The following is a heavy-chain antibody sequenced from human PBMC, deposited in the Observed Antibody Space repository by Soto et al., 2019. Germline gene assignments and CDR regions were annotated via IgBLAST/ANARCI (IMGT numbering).Heavy chain of an antibody. J-gene: IGHJ6*02. V-gene: IGHV4-39*01. CDR1: SASISSSSYT. CDR2: IYCSGTT. D-gene: IGHD2-2*01. CDR3: ARLHGYCISSSRHGHYAMDV. Sequence: QLQLQESGPGLVKPSETLSLTCTVSSASISSSSYTWGWIRQPPGKGLEWIGSIYCSGTTYYNPSLNRHIAVSVEASTTQLSLKVTSVTAADTAVYYCARLHGYCISSSRHGHYAMDVWGQGTTVTVSS.